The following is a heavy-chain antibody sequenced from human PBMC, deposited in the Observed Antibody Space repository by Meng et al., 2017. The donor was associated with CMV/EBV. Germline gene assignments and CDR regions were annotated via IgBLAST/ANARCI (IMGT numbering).Heavy chain of an antibody. J-gene: IGHJ4*02. CDR3: ARGGASSGYDLIDY. CDR2: IIPIFGTA. CDR1: GGTFSSYA. Sequence: QVQLVQAGAEVKKPGSSVKVSCKAFGGTFSSYAISWVRQAPGQGLEWMGGIIPIFGTANYAQKFQGRVTITADESTSTAYMELSSLRSEDTAVYYCARGGASSGYDLIDYWGQGTLVTVSS. D-gene: IGHD5-12*01. V-gene: IGHV1-69*12.